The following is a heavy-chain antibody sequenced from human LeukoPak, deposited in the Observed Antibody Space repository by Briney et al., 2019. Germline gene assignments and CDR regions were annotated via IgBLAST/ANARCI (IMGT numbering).Heavy chain of an antibody. Sequence: TGGSLRLSCAASGFTFSSYAMSWVRQAPGKGLEWVSAISGSGGSTYYADSVKGRFTISRDNSKNTLYLQMNSLRAEDTAVYYCAKRDLYCSGDTCYLLGFDYWGQGTLVTVSS. V-gene: IGHV3-23*01. CDR1: GFTFSSYA. J-gene: IGHJ4*02. CDR3: AKRDLYCSGDTCYLLGFDY. CDR2: ISGSGGST. D-gene: IGHD2-15*01.